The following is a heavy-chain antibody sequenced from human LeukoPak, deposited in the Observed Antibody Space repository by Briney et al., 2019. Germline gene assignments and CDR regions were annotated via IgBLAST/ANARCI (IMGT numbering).Heavy chain of an antibody. CDR3: AREWGYDLPYFDY. CDR2: IIPILGIA. Sequence: SVKVSCKASGGTFSSYTISWVRQAPGKGVEWMGRIIPILGIANYAQKFQGRVTITADKSTSTAYMELSSLRSEDTAVYYCAREWGYDLPYFDYWGQGTLVTVSS. J-gene: IGHJ4*02. V-gene: IGHV1-69*04. CDR1: GGTFSSYT. D-gene: IGHD5-12*01.